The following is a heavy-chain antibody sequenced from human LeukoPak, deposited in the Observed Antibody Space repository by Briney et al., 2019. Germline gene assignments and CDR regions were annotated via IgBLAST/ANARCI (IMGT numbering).Heavy chain of an antibody. CDR1: GFTFSSYP. J-gene: IGHJ4*02. V-gene: IGHV3-30-3*01. CDR2: ISNDGSEK. Sequence: GGSLRLSCAASGFTFSSYPMHWGRQAPGKGLEWVAVISNDGSEKHYADPVKGRSTISRDNSKNTLYLQMNSLRAEDTAVYYCAREGSSGYYPYWGQGILVTVSS. D-gene: IGHD3-22*01. CDR3: AREGSSGYYPY.